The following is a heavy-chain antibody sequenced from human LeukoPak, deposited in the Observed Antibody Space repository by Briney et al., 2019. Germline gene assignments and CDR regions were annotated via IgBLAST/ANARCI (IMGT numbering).Heavy chain of an antibody. D-gene: IGHD2-21*02. CDR2: ISAYNGNT. V-gene: IGHV1-18*01. Sequence: PMASVKVSCKASGYTFSSYGISWVRQAPGRGLEWMGWISAYNGNTDYAQKLQGRVTMTTDTSTSTAYLDLRSLRSDDTAVYYCARDRRVTAISHVDYWGQGTLVTVSS. CDR3: ARDRRVTAISHVDY. J-gene: IGHJ4*02. CDR1: GYTFSSYG.